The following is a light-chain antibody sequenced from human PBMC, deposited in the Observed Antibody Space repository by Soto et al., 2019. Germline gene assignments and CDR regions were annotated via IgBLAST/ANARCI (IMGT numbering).Light chain of an antibody. CDR2: GAS. Sequence: EIVLTQSPGTLSLSPGEGATLSCRSSQSVSSSYLAWYQQKPGQAPRLLIYGASTRATGIPDRFSGSGSGTDFTLTISRLEPEDSAVYYCQQYVTSPEWMFGQGTKVDI. V-gene: IGKV3-20*01. CDR1: QSVSSSY. J-gene: IGKJ1*01. CDR3: QQYVTSPEWM.